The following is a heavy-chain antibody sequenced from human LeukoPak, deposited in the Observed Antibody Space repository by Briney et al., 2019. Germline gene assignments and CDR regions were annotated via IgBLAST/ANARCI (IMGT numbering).Heavy chain of an antibody. V-gene: IGHV4-34*01. Sequence: PSETLSLTCAVYGGSFSGYYWSWIRQPPGKGLEWIGEINHSGSTNYNPSLKSRVTISVDTSKNQFSLKLSSVTAADTAVYYCARGPHGGDYWGQGTLVTVSS. D-gene: IGHD4-23*01. CDR1: GGSFSGYY. J-gene: IGHJ4*02. CDR2: INHSGST. CDR3: ARGPHGGDY.